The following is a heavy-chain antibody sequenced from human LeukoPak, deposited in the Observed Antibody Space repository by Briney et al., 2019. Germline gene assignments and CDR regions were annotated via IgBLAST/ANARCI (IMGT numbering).Heavy chain of an antibody. CDR1: GGTFSSYA. CDR2: IIPIFGTA. CDR3: ARDRGIMTTFGGVIAKGAHY. J-gene: IGHJ4*02. D-gene: IGHD3-16*02. Sequence: SVKVSCKASGGTFSSYAISWVRQAPGQGLEWMGGIIPIFGTANYAQKFQGRVTITADESTSTAYMELSSLRSEDTAVYYCARDRGIMTTFGGVIAKGAHYWGQGTLVTVSS. V-gene: IGHV1-69*13.